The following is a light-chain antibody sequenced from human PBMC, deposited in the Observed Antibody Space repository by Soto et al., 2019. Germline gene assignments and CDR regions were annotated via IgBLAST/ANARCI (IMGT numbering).Light chain of an antibody. V-gene: IGKV3-11*01. CDR3: QQRDIWPWT. CDR1: QSVNRY. J-gene: IGKJ1*01. Sequence: EIVLTQSPATLSLSPGERATLSCWASQSVNRYLVWYQQKPGQAPRLLMYDASKRATGIPARFSGSGSGTDFTLTISSLEPEDFAVYYCQQRDIWPWTVGQVTKVDSK. CDR2: DAS.